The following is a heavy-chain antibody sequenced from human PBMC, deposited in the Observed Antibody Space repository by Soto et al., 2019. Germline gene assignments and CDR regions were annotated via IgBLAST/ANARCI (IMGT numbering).Heavy chain of an antibody. CDR3: AKASTWYPYFDY. D-gene: IGHD6-13*01. CDR1: GFTFNNYA. V-gene: IGHV3-23*01. CDR2: ISGSGGHT. J-gene: IGHJ4*02. Sequence: EVQLLESGGGLVQPGGSLRLSCAASGFTFNNYAMSWVRQASGKGLEWVSAISGSGGHTYYADSVKGRFTISRDKSKNTLYFQMNSLRAEDTAVYYCAKASTWYPYFDYWGQGTLVTVSS.